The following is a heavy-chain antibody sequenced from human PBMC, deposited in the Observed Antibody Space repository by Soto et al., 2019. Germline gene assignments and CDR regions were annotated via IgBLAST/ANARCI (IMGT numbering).Heavy chain of an antibody. J-gene: IGHJ4*02. Sequence: QVQLQESGPGLVKPSQTLSLTCTVSGGSISSGGYYWSWIRQHPGKSLEWIGYIYYSGSTYYNPSLKSRVTISVDTSKNQFSLKLSSVTAADTAVYYCARAPDYGDYVFPVLLDYWGQGTLVTVSS. CDR3: ARAPDYGDYVFPVLLDY. V-gene: IGHV4-31*03. CDR2: IYYSGST. CDR1: GGSISSGGYY. D-gene: IGHD4-17*01.